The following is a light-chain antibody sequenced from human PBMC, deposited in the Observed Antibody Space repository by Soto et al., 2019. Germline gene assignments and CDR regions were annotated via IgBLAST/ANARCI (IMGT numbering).Light chain of an antibody. Sequence: EIVLTQSPATLSLSPGQRATLSCRASQSVGSYLAWYQQKPGQAPRLLIYDASNRATGIPDRFSGSGSGTDFTLTISSLEPEDFAVYYCHQRSNWPRTFGQGTKLEIQ. CDR3: HQRSNWPRT. V-gene: IGKV3-11*01. J-gene: IGKJ2*01. CDR2: DAS. CDR1: QSVGSY.